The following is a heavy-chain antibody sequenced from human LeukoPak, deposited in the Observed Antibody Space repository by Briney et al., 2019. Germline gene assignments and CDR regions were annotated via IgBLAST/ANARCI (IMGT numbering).Heavy chain of an antibody. V-gene: IGHV4-4*07. D-gene: IGHD6-19*01. J-gene: IGHJ4*02. CDR1: GVSMSSYY. CDR2: IYISGTT. CDR3: ARDLPSRIAVAGASGDFAY. Sequence: SSETLSLTCTVSGVSMSSYYWGWVRQPAGEGLGWVGRIYISGTTNYNPSLKSRVTMSVDTSKNQFSLKLSSVTAADTAVYYCARDLPSRIAVAGASGDFAYWGQGTLVTVSS.